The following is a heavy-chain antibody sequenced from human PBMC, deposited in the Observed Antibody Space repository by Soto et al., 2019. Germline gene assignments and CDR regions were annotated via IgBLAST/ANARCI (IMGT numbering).Heavy chain of an antibody. CDR1: GGSISSGGYY. CDR3: ARGYCSSTSCYIWDNWFDP. CDR2: IYYSGST. Sequence: SETLSLTCTVSGGSISSGGYYWSWIRQHPGKGLEWIGYIYYSGSTYYYPSLKSRVTISVDTSKNQFSLKLSSVTAADTAVYYCARGYCSSTSCYIWDNWFDPWGQGTLVTVSS. J-gene: IGHJ5*02. V-gene: IGHV4-31*03. D-gene: IGHD2-2*02.